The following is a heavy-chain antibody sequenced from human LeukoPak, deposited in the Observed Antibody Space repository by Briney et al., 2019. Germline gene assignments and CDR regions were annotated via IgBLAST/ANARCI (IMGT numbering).Heavy chain of an antibody. Sequence: SVKVSCKASGGTFSSYAISWVRQAPGQGLEWMGGIIPIFGTANYAQKFQGRVTINADESTSTAYVELSSLRSEDTAVYYCARDTAMLGWFDPWGQGTLVTVSS. CDR1: GGTFSSYA. V-gene: IGHV1-69*13. CDR3: ARDTAMLGWFDP. D-gene: IGHD5-18*01. J-gene: IGHJ5*02. CDR2: IIPIFGTA.